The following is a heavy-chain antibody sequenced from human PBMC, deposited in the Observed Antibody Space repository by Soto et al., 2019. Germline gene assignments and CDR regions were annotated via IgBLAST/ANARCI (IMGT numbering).Heavy chain of an antibody. CDR3: ARDNDRPQLGGNYYYILDV. CDR2: IMPVFRTP. D-gene: IGHD2-8*01. CDR1: GGTFRTAA. J-gene: IGHJ6*02. V-gene: IGHV1-69*12. Sequence: QVQLEQSGAEVKKPGSSVKVSCKASGGTFRTAAISWVRQAPGQGLEWMGGIMPVFRTPDYAQKFQGRVTITADESTNTAYMELSGLRSDATAVYYCARDNDRPQLGGNYYYILDVWDQGTTITVSS.